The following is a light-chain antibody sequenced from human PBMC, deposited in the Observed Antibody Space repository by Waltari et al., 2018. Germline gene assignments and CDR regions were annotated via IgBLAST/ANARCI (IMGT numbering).Light chain of an antibody. J-gene: IGKJ2*01. Sequence: DIQLPQSPPSLPASVGDIVTFTCRARQSVGRYLNWYQQRPGRAPQALIYAASRLHSGVPSRFSGSGFGTDFTLTITRLQPEDFAVYYCQQSDNMPLTFGQGTKLEI. V-gene: IGKV1-39*01. CDR1: QSVGRY. CDR3: QQSDNMPLT. CDR2: AAS.